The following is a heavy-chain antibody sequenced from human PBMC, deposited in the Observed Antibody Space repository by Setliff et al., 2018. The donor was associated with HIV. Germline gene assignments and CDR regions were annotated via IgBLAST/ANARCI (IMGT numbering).Heavy chain of an antibody. CDR2: IYTSGST. D-gene: IGHD3-22*01. V-gene: IGHV4-4*09. J-gene: IGHJ4*02. CDR1: GGPISSYY. CDR3: ARSLCYYDSCGYYYNY. Sequence: SETLSLTCTVSGGPISSYYWSWIRQPPGKGLEWIGYIYTSGSTNYNPSLKSRVTISVDTSKNQFSLKLSSVTAADTAMYYCARSLCYYDSCGYYYNYWGQGTLVTVSS.